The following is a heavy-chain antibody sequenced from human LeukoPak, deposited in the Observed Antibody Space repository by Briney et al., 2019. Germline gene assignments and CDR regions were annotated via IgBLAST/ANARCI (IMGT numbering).Heavy chain of an antibody. J-gene: IGHJ4*02. Sequence: GGSLRLSCAASGFTFSNAWMSWVRQAPGKGLEWVGRIKSKTDGGTTDYAAPVKSRFTISRDNAKNSLYLQMNSLRAEDTAVYYCALMGAMGTADYWGQGTLVTVSS. V-gene: IGHV3-15*01. CDR3: ALMGAMGTADY. CDR2: IKSKTDGGTT. D-gene: IGHD5-18*01. CDR1: GFTFSNAW.